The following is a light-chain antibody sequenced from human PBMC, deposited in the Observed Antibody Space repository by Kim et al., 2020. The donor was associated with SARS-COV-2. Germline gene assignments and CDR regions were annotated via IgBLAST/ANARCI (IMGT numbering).Light chain of an antibody. J-gene: IGKJ5*01. CDR2: AAS. V-gene: IGKV3-20*01. CDR3: QHYDRSPPFIT. Sequence: EIVLTQSPGTLSLSPGERATLSCRASQIVSSTYLAWYQQKVGQAPRLLIYAASSRATGIPDRFSGSGSGTDFTLTISRLEPEDFAVYYCQHYDRSPPFITFGQGTRLEIK. CDR1: QIVSSTY.